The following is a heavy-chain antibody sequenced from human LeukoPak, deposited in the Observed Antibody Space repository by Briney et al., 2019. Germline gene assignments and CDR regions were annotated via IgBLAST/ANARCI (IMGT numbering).Heavy chain of an antibody. CDR3: ARANGYSGYDYRDY. CDR1: GGSISSYY. D-gene: IGHD5-12*01. V-gene: IGHV4-59*08. Sequence: SETLSLTCTVSGGSISSYYWSWIRQPPGKGLEWIGYIYYSGSTNYNPSLKSRVTISVDTSRNQFSLKLSSVTAADTAVYYGARANGYSGYDYRDYWGQGTLVTVSS. CDR2: IYYSGST. J-gene: IGHJ4*02.